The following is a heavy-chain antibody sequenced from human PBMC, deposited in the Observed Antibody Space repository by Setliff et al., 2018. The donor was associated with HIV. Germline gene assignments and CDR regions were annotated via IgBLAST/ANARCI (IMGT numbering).Heavy chain of an antibody. CDR3: AREHGEYCSGGTCYHHYYFDC. Sequence: GASVKVSCKASGDTFSFYGLNWVRQAPGQGLEWMGKIIPKSETTAYAQKFRGRATITADKSSNTVYMELTRLTSADTAVYYCAREHGEYCSGGTCYHHYYFDCWGPGTLVTVSS. CDR1: GDTFSFYG. J-gene: IGHJ4*02. CDR2: IIPKSETT. D-gene: IGHD2-15*01. V-gene: IGHV1-69*06.